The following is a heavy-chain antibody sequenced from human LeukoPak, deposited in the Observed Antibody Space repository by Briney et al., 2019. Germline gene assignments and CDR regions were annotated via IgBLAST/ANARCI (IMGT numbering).Heavy chain of an antibody. V-gene: IGHV2-5*02. Sequence: SGPTLVNPTQTLTLTCTFSGFSLSTSGVGVGWIRQPPGKALEWLALIYWDDDKRYSPSLKSRLTITKDTSKNQVVLTMTNMDPVDTATYYCAHSYYDSSGYYYFDFDYWGQGTLVTVSS. D-gene: IGHD3-22*01. CDR1: GFSLSTSGVG. CDR3: AHSYYDSSGYYYFDFDY. J-gene: IGHJ4*02. CDR2: IYWDDDK.